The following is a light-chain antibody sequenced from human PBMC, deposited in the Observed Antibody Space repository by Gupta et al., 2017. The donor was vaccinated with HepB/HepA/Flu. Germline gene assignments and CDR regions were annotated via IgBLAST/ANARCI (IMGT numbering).Light chain of an antibody. J-gene: IGKJ5*01. Sequence: EIVLTQSPATLSLSRGERATLSCRASQSVSSYLAWYQQKPGQAPRLLIYDASNRATGLPARFSGSGSGTEFILTISGREPEEFAVYYCQQRSNWPPTFAQGTRMEIK. V-gene: IGKV3-11*01. CDR2: DAS. CDR1: QSVSSY. CDR3: QQRSNWPPT.